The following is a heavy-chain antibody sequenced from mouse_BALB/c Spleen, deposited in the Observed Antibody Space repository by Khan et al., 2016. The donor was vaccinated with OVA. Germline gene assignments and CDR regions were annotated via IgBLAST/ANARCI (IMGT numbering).Heavy chain of an antibody. Sequence: VQLKESGPGLVKPSQSLSLTCTVTGYSITTDYAWNWIRQFPGNKLEWMGYISYSGNTKYNPSLKSRISITRDTSKNQFFLQLKSVTTEDTARYYCARVYRGDFDYWGQGTTLTVSS. J-gene: IGHJ2*01. CDR2: ISYSGNT. CDR3: ARVYRGDFDY. V-gene: IGHV3-2*02. CDR1: GYSITTDYA. D-gene: IGHD2-14*01.